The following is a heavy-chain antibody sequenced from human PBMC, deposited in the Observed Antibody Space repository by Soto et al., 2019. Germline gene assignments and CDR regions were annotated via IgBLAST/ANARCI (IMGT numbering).Heavy chain of an antibody. V-gene: IGHV1-2*04. CDR2: INPNSGGT. Sequence: ASVRVSCRAPGYTFTCYYMRWVRQAPGQVLEWTGWINPNSGGTNYAQKFQGWVTMTRDTSISTVYMELSRLRSDDTAVYYCARGVAVTVTTPLGCWGQVTLVTVSS. CDR3: ARGVAVTVTTPLGC. J-gene: IGHJ4*02. D-gene: IGHD4-17*01. CDR1: GYTFTCYY.